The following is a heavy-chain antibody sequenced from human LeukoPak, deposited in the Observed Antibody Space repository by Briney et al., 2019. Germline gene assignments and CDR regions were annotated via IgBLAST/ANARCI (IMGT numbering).Heavy chain of an antibody. Sequence: PSETLSLTCTVSGGSISSSSYYWGWIRQPPGKGLEWIGSIYYSGSTYYNPSLKSRVTISVDTSKNQFSLKLSSVTAADTAVYYCARERGTIFGVVIGGIDYWGQGTLVTVSS. CDR2: IYYSGST. J-gene: IGHJ4*02. CDR3: ARERGTIFGVVIGGIDY. CDR1: GGSISSSSYY. D-gene: IGHD3-3*01. V-gene: IGHV4-39*07.